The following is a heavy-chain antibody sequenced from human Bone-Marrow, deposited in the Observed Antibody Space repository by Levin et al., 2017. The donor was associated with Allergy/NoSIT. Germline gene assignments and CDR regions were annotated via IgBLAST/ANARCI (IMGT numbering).Heavy chain of an antibody. J-gene: IGHJ3*02. CDR1: GFTFSSYA. CDR3: ARVGYYCSSTGCFGAFDI. V-gene: IGHV3-30-3*01. CDR2: ISYDGSNK. D-gene: IGHD2-2*01. Sequence: HTGGSLRLSCAASGFTFSSYAMHWVRQAPGKGLEWVAVISYDGSNKYYADSVKGRFTISRDNSKNTLYLQMNSLRAEDTAVYYCARVGYYCSSTGCFGAFDIWGQGTMVTVSS.